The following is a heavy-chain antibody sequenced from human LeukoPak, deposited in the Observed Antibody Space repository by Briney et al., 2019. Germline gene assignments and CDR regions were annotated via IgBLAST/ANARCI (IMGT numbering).Heavy chain of an antibody. V-gene: IGHV1-69*05. CDR3: VREYSSSSGLGYYYYYMDV. Sequence: GSSVKVSCKASGGTFSSYAISWVRQAPGQGLEWMGGIIPIFGTANYARKFQGRVTITTDESTSTAYMELSSLRSEDTAVYYCVREYSSSSGLGYYYYYMDVWGKGTTVTVSS. J-gene: IGHJ6*03. CDR2: IIPIFGTA. CDR1: GGTFSSYA. D-gene: IGHD6-6*01.